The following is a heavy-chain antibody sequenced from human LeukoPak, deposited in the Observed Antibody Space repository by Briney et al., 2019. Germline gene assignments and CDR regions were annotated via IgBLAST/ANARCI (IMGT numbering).Heavy chain of an antibody. J-gene: IGHJ4*02. D-gene: IGHD3-22*01. CDR2: ISSSSSTI. CDR3: ARDYYYDSSAPQ. V-gene: IGHV3-48*01. CDR1: RFAFSNYA. Sequence: TGGSLRLSCAASRFAFSNYAMNWVRQAPGKGLEWVSYISSSSSTIYYADSVKGRFTISRDNAKNSLYLQMNSLRAEDTAVYYCARDYYYDSSAPQWGQGTLVTVSS.